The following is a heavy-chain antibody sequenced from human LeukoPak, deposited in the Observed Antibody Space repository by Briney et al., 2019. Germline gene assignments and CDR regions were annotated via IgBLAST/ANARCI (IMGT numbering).Heavy chain of an antibody. D-gene: IGHD1-26*01. CDR3: ASSPVGATRGY. V-gene: IGHV3-23*01. CDR2: ISGSGGRT. Sequence: GGSLRLSCAASGFTFGSYAMNWVRQAPGKGLEWVSTISGSGGRTYYADSVKGRFTISRDNSKNTLYMQMNSLRVEDTAVYYCASSPVGATRGYWGQGTLVTVSS. J-gene: IGHJ4*02. CDR1: GFTFGSYA.